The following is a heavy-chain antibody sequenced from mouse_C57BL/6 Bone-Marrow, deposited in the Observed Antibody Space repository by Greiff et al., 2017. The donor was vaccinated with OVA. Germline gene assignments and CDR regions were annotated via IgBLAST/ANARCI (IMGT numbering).Heavy chain of an antibody. J-gene: IGHJ4*01. CDR2: ISGGGGNT. Sequence: EVKLMESGGGLVKPGGSLKLSCAASGFTFSSYTMSWVRQTPEKRLEWVATISGGGGNTYYPDSVKGRFTISRDNAKNTLYLQMSSLRSEDTALYYCARLYSKDYAMDYWGQGTSVTVSS. D-gene: IGHD2-5*01. CDR3: ARLYSKDYAMDY. CDR1: GFTFSSYT. V-gene: IGHV5-9*01.